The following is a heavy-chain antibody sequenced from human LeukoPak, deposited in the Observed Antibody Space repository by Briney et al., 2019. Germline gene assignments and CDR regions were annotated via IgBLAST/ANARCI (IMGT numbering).Heavy chain of an antibody. CDR2: ISYDGSNK. CDR1: GFTFSSYA. CDR3: AKGSVDCSGGSCSPFDY. J-gene: IGHJ4*02. D-gene: IGHD2-15*01. Sequence: GGSLRLSCAASGFTFSSYAMNWVRQAPGKGLEWVAVISYDGSNKYYADSVKGRFTISRDNSKNTLYLQMNSMRAEDTAVYYCAKGSVDCSGGSCSPFDYWGQGTLVTVSS. V-gene: IGHV3-30*18.